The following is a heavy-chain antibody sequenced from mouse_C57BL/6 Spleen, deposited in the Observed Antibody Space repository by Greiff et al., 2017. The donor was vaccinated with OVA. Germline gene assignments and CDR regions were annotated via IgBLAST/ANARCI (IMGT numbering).Heavy chain of an antibody. J-gene: IGHJ2*01. CDR1: GYTFTSYW. D-gene: IGHD2-3*01. CDR2: IDPNSGGN. CDR3: ARCLYDGYPCDD. V-gene: IGHV1-72*01. Sequence: VQLQQPGAELVKPGASVKLSCTASGYTFTSYWMHWVKQRPGRGLEWIGRIDPNSGGNKYNEKFKSKATLTVDKPSSTAYLLRISLTSDDSAVYYGARCLYDGYPCDDWGQGTTLTVSS.